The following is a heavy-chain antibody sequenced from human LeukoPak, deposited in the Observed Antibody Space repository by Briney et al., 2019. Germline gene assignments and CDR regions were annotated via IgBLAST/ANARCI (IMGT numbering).Heavy chain of an antibody. D-gene: IGHD2-2*03. CDR3: ARHGSTDYFDY. Sequence: PSETLSLTCAVSGGSISSSTSYWGWFRQPPGKGLEWIGRIYCGSTFYNPSLKSRVTISVDTSKNQFSLRLSSVTAADTAVYYCARHGSTDYFDYWGQGTLVTVSS. CDR2: IYCGST. V-gene: IGHV4-39*01. J-gene: IGHJ4*02. CDR1: GGSISSSTSY.